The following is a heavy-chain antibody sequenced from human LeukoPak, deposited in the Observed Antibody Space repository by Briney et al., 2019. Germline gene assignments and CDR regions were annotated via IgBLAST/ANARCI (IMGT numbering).Heavy chain of an antibody. CDR3: ARDRQGWTRYYDFWSGYRVGGDYYYYYYMDV. V-gene: IGHV4-61*08. J-gene: IGHJ6*03. CDR1: GDSISSGGYS. CDR2: IYYSGST. Sequence: SETLSLTCAVSGDSISSGGYSWSWIRQPPGKGLEWIGYIYYSGSTNYNPSLKSRVTISVDTSKNQFSLKLSSVTAADTAVYYCARDRQGWTRYYDFWSGYRVGGDYYYYYYMDVWGKGTTVTVSS. D-gene: IGHD3-3*01.